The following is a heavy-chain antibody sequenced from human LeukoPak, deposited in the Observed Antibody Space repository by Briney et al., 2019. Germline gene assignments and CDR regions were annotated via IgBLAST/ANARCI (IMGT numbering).Heavy chain of an antibody. CDR1: GGTFSSYA. CDR3: ASTGYDSSGYYSYTFDY. Sequence: SVKVSCKASGGTFSSYAISWVRQAPGQGLEWMGGIIPIFGTANYAQKFQGRVTITADESTSTAYMELSSLRSEDTAVYYCASTGYDSSGYYSYTFDYWGQGTLVTVSS. J-gene: IGHJ4*02. CDR2: IIPIFGTA. V-gene: IGHV1-69*01. D-gene: IGHD3-22*01.